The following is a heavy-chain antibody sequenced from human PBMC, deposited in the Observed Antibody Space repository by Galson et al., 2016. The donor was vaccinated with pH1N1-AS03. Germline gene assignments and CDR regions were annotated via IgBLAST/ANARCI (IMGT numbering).Heavy chain of an antibody. J-gene: IGHJ4*02. CDR1: GLSVAKNY. CDR3: ARVDSSTYSDGWVPFDY. Sequence: SLRLSCAVSGLSVAKNYMSWVRQAPGKGLEWVTSIYTGGDTFYTDSVRGRFTISRDDPKNTLYLQMNSLRAADTAMYYCARVDSSTYSDGWVPFDYWGQGTLVTVSS. V-gene: IGHV3-53*01. CDR2: IYTGGDT. D-gene: IGHD5-24*01.